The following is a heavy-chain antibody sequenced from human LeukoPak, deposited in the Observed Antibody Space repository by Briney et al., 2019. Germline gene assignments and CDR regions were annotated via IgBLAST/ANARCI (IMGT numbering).Heavy chain of an antibody. V-gene: IGHV3-15*01. CDR2: IKSKPDGETI. Sequence: PGGSLRLSCAASGFTFSDAWMSWVRQAPGKGREGVSRIKSKPDGETIDYGTAMKDRFRISRDDSKNTLYLQMNSLKTEDTAVYYCLFSIFQHWGQGTLVTVSS. CDR1: GFTFSDAW. D-gene: IGHD3-10*02. CDR3: LFSIFQH. J-gene: IGHJ1*01.